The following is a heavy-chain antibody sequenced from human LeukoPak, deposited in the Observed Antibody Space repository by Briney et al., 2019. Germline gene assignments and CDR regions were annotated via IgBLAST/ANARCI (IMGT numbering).Heavy chain of an antibody. Sequence: PSVTLSLTCTDSGVSISSSSYYWRWTRQPPGKGLEWNGSIYYRGSADYNPSRKSRVTISVDTSKNQFSLKLSSVTAADTAVYYCASEYGTITMVRGVINDWGQGTLVTVSS. CDR1: GVSISSSSYY. V-gene: IGHV4-39*01. J-gene: IGHJ4*02. CDR3: ASEYGTITMVRGVIND. D-gene: IGHD3-10*01. CDR2: IYYRGSA.